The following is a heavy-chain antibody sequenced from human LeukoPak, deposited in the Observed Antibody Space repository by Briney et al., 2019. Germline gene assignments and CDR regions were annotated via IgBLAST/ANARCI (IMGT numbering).Heavy chain of an antibody. CDR1: GFTFSSYG. Sequence: PGGSLRLSCAASGFTFSSYGMHWGRQAPGKGLEWVAFIRYDVSNKYYADSVKGRFTISRDNSKNTLYLQMNSLRAEDTAVYYCAGLNMVRGVSWLYYYYGMDVWGQGTTVTVSS. V-gene: IGHV3-30*02. J-gene: IGHJ6*02. CDR2: IRYDVSNK. CDR3: AGLNMVRGVSWLYYYYGMDV. D-gene: IGHD3-10*01.